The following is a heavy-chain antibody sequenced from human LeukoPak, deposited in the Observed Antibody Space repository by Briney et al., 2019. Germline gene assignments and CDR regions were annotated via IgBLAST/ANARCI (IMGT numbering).Heavy chain of an antibody. V-gene: IGHV3-7*01. D-gene: IGHD5-24*01. CDR1: GFTFIRYW. Sequence: GGSLRLSCAASGFTFIRYWMNWVRQAPGKGLEWVANIKQDGSEKDCVDSVKGRFTISRDNAKNSLYLQMNSLRAEDTAVYYCAREGDGYNSPIDYWGQGTLVTVSS. J-gene: IGHJ4*02. CDR2: IKQDGSEK. CDR3: AREGDGYNSPIDY.